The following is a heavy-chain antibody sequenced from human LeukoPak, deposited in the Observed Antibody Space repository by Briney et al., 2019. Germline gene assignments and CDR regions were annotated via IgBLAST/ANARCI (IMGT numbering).Heavy chain of an antibody. Sequence: KPSETLSLTCTASGGSISSSSYYWGWIPPPPGKGLEWGGGIYYSGSTYYNPSLKSRVTISVDTSKNQFSLKLSAVTAADTDVYYCARGRFLDYVWGSDRYKGVSIFDYWGQGTLVTVSS. V-gene: IGHV4-39*07. CDR2: IYYSGST. D-gene: IGHD3-16*02. CDR1: GGSISSSSYY. J-gene: IGHJ4*02. CDR3: ARGRFLDYVWGSDRYKGVSIFDY.